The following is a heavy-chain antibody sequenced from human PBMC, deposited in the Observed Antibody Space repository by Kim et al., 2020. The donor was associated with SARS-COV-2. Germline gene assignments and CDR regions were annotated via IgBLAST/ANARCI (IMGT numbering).Heavy chain of an antibody. D-gene: IGHD3-22*01. V-gene: IGHV1-2*06. Sequence: ASVKVSCKASGYTFTGYYMHWVRQAPGQGLEWMGRINPNSGGTNYAQKFQGRVTMTRDTSISTAYMELSRLRSDDTAVYYCARVRIRTMIATQAAFDIWGQGTMVTVSS. CDR1: GYTFTGYY. CDR2: INPNSGGT. CDR3: ARVRIRTMIATQAAFDI. J-gene: IGHJ3*02.